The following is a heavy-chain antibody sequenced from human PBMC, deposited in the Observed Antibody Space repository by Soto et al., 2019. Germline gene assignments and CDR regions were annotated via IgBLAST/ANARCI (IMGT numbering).Heavy chain of an antibody. D-gene: IGHD6-19*01. CDR1: GFTFSSYG. V-gene: IGHV3-33*01. Sequence: QVQLVESGGGVVQPGRSLRLSCAASGFTFSSYGMHWVRQAPGKGLEWVAVIWYDGSNKYYADSVKGRFTISRDNSKNTLYLQMNSLRAEDTAVYYCARDQTGYSSGWQGGFDYWGQGTLVTVSS. J-gene: IGHJ4*02. CDR3: ARDQTGYSSGWQGGFDY. CDR2: IWYDGSNK.